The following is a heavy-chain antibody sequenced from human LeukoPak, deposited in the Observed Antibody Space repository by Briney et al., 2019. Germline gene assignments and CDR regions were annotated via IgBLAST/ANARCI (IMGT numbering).Heavy chain of an antibody. V-gene: IGHV3-21*04. CDR2: ISSSSTYI. CDR3: TKDPNGDYVGAFDP. D-gene: IGHD4-17*01. CDR1: GFTFSTHG. J-gene: IGHJ5*02. Sequence: GGSLRLSCAASGFTFSTHGMDWVRQAPGKGLEWVSSISSSSTYIHYADSVKGRFTISRDNSQNTLYLQMNSLRAEDTAVYYCTKDPNGDYVGAFDPWGQGTLVTVSS.